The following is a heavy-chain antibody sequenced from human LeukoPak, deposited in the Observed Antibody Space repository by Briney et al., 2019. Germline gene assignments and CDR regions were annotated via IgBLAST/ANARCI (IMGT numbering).Heavy chain of an antibody. J-gene: IGHJ4*02. CDR1: GGSLSSGGYY. CDR3: ATVDTAMPYYFVY. Sequence: SQTLSLTCTVSGGSLSSGGYYWSWIRQHPGKGLEGIGYIYYSGSTYYNPSLKSRVTISVDTSKNQFSLKLSSVTAADTAVYYCATVDTAMPYYFVYWGQGTLVTVSS. V-gene: IGHV4-31*03. D-gene: IGHD5-18*01. CDR2: IYYSGST.